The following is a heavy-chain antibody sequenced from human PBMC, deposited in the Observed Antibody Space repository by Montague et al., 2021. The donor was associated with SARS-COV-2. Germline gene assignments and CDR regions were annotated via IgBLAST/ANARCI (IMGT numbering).Heavy chain of an antibody. J-gene: IGHJ3*02. CDR3: ASPTYYYDSSGSDAFDI. D-gene: IGHD3-22*01. CDR2: IHYSGST. Sequence: SETLSLTCSVSGGSLSSFYWSWIRQPPGKGLEYIGYIHYSGSTNFSPSLNSRVSISLDTSKNQFSLKLSSVTAADTAVYYCASPTYYYDSSGSDAFDIWGQGTMVTVSS. CDR1: GGSLSSFY. V-gene: IGHV4-59*08.